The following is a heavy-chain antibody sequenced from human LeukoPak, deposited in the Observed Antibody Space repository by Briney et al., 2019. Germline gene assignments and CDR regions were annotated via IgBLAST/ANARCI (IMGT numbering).Heavy chain of an antibody. D-gene: IGHD3-16*01. CDR1: GFTFSLYW. J-gene: IGHJ5*02. V-gene: IGHV3-7*01. Sequence: PGGSLRLSCAASGFTFSLYWMTWVRQSPGKGLEWVADINPDGSQKYLVDSVKGRFTISRDNAKNSLFLQMNSLRAEDTAVYYCVRQMIRFWFDPWGQGTQVTVSS. CDR3: VRQMIRFWFDP. CDR2: INPDGSQK.